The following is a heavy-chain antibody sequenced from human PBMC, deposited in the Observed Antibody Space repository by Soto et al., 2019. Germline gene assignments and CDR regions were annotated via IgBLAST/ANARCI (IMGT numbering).Heavy chain of an antibody. CDR2: IWDDGSDK. D-gene: IGHD3-22*01. CDR1: GFTFRSYG. Sequence: GGSLRLSCAASGFTFRSYGMHWVRQAPGKGLEWVAVIWDDGSDKKYADSVKGRFTVSRDNSKNTLFLQMSSLRAEDTAVYYCARDPQINSDASGYVGSWGPGTLVTVSS. CDR3: ARDPQINSDASGYVGS. V-gene: IGHV3-33*01. J-gene: IGHJ5*02.